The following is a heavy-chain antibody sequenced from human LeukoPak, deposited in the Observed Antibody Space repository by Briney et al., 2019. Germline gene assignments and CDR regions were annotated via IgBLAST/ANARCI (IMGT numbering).Heavy chain of an antibody. J-gene: IGHJ4*02. CDR3: ARGYDILTGYLYYFDY. Sequence: GGSPRLSCAASGFTFSSYGMHWVRQAPGKGLEWVAVIWYDGSNKYYADSVKGRFTISRDNSKNTLYLQMNSLRAEDTAVYYCARGYDILTGYLYYFDYWGQGTLVTVSS. V-gene: IGHV3-33*01. D-gene: IGHD3-9*01. CDR2: IWYDGSNK. CDR1: GFTFSSYG.